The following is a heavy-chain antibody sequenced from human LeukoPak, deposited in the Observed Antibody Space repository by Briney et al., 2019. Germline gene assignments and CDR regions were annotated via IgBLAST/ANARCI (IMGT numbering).Heavy chain of an antibody. J-gene: IGHJ4*02. CDR1: GGSISSSSYY. CDR2: IYYSGST. CDR3: ARGPPIFDSSGYYMY. D-gene: IGHD3-22*01. Sequence: SETLSLTCTVSGGSISSSSYYWGWIRQPPGKGLEWIGSIYYSGSTYYNPSLKSRVTISVDTSKNQFSLKLSSVTAADTAVYYCARGPPIFDSSGYYMYWGQGTLVTVSS. V-gene: IGHV4-39*07.